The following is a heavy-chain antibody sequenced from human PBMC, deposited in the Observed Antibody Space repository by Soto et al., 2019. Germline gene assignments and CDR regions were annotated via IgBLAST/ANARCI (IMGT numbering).Heavy chain of an antibody. CDR2: ISGSGGST. CDR1: GFTFSSYA. J-gene: IGHJ4*02. D-gene: IGHD2-15*01. V-gene: IGHV3-23*01. CDR3: AKDGRDCSGGSCYSSLFDY. Sequence: GGSLRLSCAASGFTFSSYAMSWVRQAPGKGLEWVSAISGSGGSTYYADSVKGRFTISRDNSKNTLYLQMNSLRAEDTAVYYCAKDGRDCSGGSCYSSLFDYWGQRTLVTVS.